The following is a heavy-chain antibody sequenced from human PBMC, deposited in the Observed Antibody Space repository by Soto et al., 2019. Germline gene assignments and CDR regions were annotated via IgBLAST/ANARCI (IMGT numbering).Heavy chain of an antibody. J-gene: IGHJ5*02. CDR3: AKVGGYSRTGWFDP. D-gene: IGHD6-13*01. CDR2: ISYDGSNK. Sequence: RLSCAASGFTFSSYGMHWVRQAPGKGLEWVAVISYDGSNKYYADSVKGRFTISRDNSKNTLYLQMNSLRAEDTAVYYCAKVGGYSRTGWFDPWGQGTLVTVSS. V-gene: IGHV3-30*18. CDR1: GFTFSSYG.